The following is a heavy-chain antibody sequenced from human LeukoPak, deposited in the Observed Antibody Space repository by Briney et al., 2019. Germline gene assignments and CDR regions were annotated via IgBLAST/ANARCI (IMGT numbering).Heavy chain of an antibody. Sequence: GGSLRLSCAASGFTVSSNYMSWVRQAPGKGLEWVSVIYSGGSTYYADSVKGRFTISRDNSKNTLYLQMNSLRAEDTAVYYCARGEIVYGALDAFDIWGQGTMVTVSS. D-gene: IGHD4-17*01. V-gene: IGHV3-66*02. J-gene: IGHJ3*02. CDR1: GFTVSSNY. CDR3: ARGEIVYGALDAFDI. CDR2: IYSGGST.